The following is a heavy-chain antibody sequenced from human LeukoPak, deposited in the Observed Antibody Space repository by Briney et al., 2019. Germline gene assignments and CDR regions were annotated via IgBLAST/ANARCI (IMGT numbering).Heavy chain of an antibody. CDR1: GFTFSSYA. CDR3: ARDTGYSSSWYSGIDAFDI. CDR2: ISGSGGST. J-gene: IGHJ3*02. D-gene: IGHD6-13*01. V-gene: IGHV3-23*01. Sequence: GGSLRLSCAASGFTFSSYAMSWVRQAPGKGLEWVSAISGSGGSTYYADSVKGRFTISRDNSKNMLYLQMNSLRAEDTAVYYCARDTGYSSSWYSGIDAFDIWGQGTMVTVSS.